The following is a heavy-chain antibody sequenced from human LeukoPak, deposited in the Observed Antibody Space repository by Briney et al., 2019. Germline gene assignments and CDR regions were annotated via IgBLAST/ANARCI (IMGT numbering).Heavy chain of an antibody. J-gene: IGHJ4*02. D-gene: IGHD1-26*01. Sequence: ASVKVSCKASGGTFSSYAISWVRQAPGQGLEWMGGIIPIFGTANYAQKFQGRVTITTDESTSTAYMELSSLRSEDTAVYYCARDAGSYYGYFDYWGQGTLVTVPS. CDR2: IIPIFGTA. CDR1: GGTFSSYA. CDR3: ARDAGSYYGYFDY. V-gene: IGHV1-69*05.